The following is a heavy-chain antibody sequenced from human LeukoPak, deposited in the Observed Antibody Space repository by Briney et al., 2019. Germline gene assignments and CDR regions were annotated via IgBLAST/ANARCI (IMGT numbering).Heavy chain of an antibody. Sequence: PGGSLRLSCAASGFTFSSYVMSWVRQAPGKGLEWVSYIDSSSSTIYYADSVKGRFTISRDYAKNSLFLRMNSLRDEDTAVYYCARDLDYYGSGSSDYGGQGTLVTVSS. D-gene: IGHD3-10*01. CDR1: GFTFSSYV. V-gene: IGHV3-48*02. CDR3: ARDLDYYGSGSSDY. CDR2: IDSSSSTI. J-gene: IGHJ4*02.